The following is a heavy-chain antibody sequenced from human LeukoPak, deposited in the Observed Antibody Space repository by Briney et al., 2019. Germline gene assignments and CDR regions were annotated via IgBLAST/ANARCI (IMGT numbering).Heavy chain of an antibody. CDR2: INPNSGGT. J-gene: IGHJ4*02. D-gene: IGHD3-10*02. CDR3: VISYYYARGYLDY. V-gene: IGHV1-2*02. Sequence: GASVKVSCKASGYTFTGYYMHWVRQAPGQGLEWMGWINPNSGGTNYAQKFQGRVTMTRDTSISTAYMELSRLRSDDTAVYYCVISYYYARGYLDYWGQGTLVTVSS. CDR1: GYTFTGYY.